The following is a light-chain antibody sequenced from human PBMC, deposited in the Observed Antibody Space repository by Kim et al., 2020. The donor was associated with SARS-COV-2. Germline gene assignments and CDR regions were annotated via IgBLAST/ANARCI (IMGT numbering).Light chain of an antibody. CDR1: KLGDKY. CDR3: QAWDSSTAV. CDR2: QDS. Sequence: SVSPGQTASITCYGDKLGDKYACWYQQKPGQSHVLVIYQDSKRPSGIPERFSGSNSGNTATLTISGTQAMDEADYYCQAWDSSTAVFGGGTQLTVL. J-gene: IGLJ2*01. V-gene: IGLV3-1*01.